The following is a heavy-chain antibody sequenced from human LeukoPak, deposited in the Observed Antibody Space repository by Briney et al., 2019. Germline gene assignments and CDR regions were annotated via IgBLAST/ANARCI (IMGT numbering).Heavy chain of an antibody. CDR2: ISGSGGST. CDR1: GFTFSSYA. V-gene: IGHV3-23*01. D-gene: IGHD2/OR15-2a*01. CDR3: AKVRSTYHTNDY. Sequence: GGSLRLSCAAPGFTFSSYAMSWVRQAPGKGLEWVSGISGSGGSTYYADSVKGRFTISRDNSKNTLYLQMNSLRAEDTAVYYCAKVRSTYHTNDYWGQGTLVTVSS. J-gene: IGHJ4*02.